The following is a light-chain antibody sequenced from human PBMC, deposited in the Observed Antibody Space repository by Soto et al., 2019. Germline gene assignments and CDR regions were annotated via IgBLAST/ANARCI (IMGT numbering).Light chain of an antibody. Sequence: EIVLTQSPATLSLSPGERATLSCRASQSVSSYLAWYQQKSGQAPRLLIYDASNRATGIPARFSGSGSGTDFTLTISSLEPEDFAVYYCQQRSNWPPYTFGPGTKLEIK. V-gene: IGKV3-11*01. CDR3: QQRSNWPPYT. J-gene: IGKJ2*01. CDR2: DAS. CDR1: QSVSSY.